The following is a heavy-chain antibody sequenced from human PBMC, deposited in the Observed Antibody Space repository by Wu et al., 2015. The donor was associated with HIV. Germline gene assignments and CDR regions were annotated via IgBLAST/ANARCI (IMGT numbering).Heavy chain of an antibody. D-gene: IGHD3-10*02. CDR1: GYTFIDYY. V-gene: IGHV1-2*02. Sequence: QVQLLQSGAEVKKPGASVMVSCKASGYTFIDYYIYWVRQAPGQGPEWMGWINTNRGGTKYAQKFQGRVTLTRDTAVTTAYLELNSLRSDDTAVYYCARGDLCELRFSGSALSRPTGGQGTLVTVSS. CDR3: ARGDLCELRFSGSALSRPT. J-gene: IGHJ4*02. CDR2: INTNRGGT.